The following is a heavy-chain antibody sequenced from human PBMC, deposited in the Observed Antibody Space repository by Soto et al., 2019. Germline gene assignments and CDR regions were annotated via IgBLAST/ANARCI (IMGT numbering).Heavy chain of an antibody. J-gene: IGHJ6*02. V-gene: IGHV3-30-3*01. CDR3: SRQYCSDSTCYYYNGMDV. CDR1: GFTFSYYS. Sequence: GGSLRLSCAAPGFTFSYYSMHWVRQAPGKGLEWVAVVSYDGNIEYYADSVKGRFSISRDNSKNTLNLQMDNLRVEDTAVYFCSRQYCSDSTCYYYNGMDVWGQGTTVTVSS. D-gene: IGHD2-15*01. CDR2: VSYDGNIE.